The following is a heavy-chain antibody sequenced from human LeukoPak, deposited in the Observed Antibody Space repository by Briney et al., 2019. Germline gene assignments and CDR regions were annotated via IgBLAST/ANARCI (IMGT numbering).Heavy chain of an antibody. V-gene: IGHV3-7*01. CDR2: IKQDGSEK. D-gene: IGHD4-23*01. Sequence: GGSLRLSCAASGFTFSSYWMTWVRQAPGKGLEWVANIKQDGSEKYYVDAVKGRFTISRDNAKSSLYLQMDSLRAEDTAVYYCARAIGKSEGYWGQGTLVTVSS. CDR3: ARAIGKSEGY. CDR1: GFTFSSYW. J-gene: IGHJ4*02.